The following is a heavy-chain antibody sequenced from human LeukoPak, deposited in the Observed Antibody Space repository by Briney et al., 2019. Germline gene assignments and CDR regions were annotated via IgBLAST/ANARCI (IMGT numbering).Heavy chain of an antibody. D-gene: IGHD6-13*01. V-gene: IGHV4-4*02. CDR3: ARDPIAAASRYNWFDP. CDR1: GVSISSNLW. CDR2: INRSGSP. Sequence: SGTLSLTCAVSGVSISSNLWWTWVRQPPGKGLEWIAEINRSGSPNYNPSLKSRVTISVDTSKNQFSLKLSSVTAADTAVYYCARDPIAAASRYNWFDPWGQGTLVTVSS. J-gene: IGHJ5*02.